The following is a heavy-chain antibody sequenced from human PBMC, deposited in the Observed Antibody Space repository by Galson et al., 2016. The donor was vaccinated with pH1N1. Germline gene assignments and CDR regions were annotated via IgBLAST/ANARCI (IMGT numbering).Heavy chain of an antibody. D-gene: IGHD3-22*01. Sequence: SLRLSCAASGFIFSDSPAHWVRQAPGKGLEWVGRIAAKASSYATGYTASVKGRFTISRDDSKNTAYLQMNSLKTEDTAVYYCSRTDSSGDLTLDYWGQGTLVTVSS. CDR3: SRTDSSGDLTLDY. V-gene: IGHV3-73*01. CDR2: IAAKASSYAT. CDR1: GFIFSDSP. J-gene: IGHJ4*02.